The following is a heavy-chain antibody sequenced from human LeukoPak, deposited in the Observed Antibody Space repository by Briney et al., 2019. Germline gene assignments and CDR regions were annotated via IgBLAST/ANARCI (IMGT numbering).Heavy chain of an antibody. D-gene: IGHD3-10*01. CDR1: GFTFSSYA. CDR3: AKALPYYYGSGSYSNA. Sequence: GGSLRLSCAASGFTFSSYAMSWVRQAPGKGLEWVSAISGSGGSTYYADSVKGRFTISRDNSKNTLYLQMNSLRAEDTAVYYCAKALPYYYGSGSYSNAWGQGTMVTVSS. V-gene: IGHV3-23*01. CDR2: ISGSGGST. J-gene: IGHJ3*01.